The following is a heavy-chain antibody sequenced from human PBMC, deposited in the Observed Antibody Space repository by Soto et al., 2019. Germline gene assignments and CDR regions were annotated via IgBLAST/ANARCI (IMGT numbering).Heavy chain of an antibody. CDR1: GGSFSGYY. J-gene: IGHJ5*02. CDR2: INHSGST. V-gene: IGHV4-34*01. CDR3: ARAYSSSANWFDP. D-gene: IGHD6-6*01. Sequence: QVQLQQWGAGLLKPSETLSLTCAVYGGSFSGYYWSWIRQPPGKGLEWIGEINHSGSTNYNPSLKSRVTISVDTSKNQFSLKLSSVTAADTAVYYCARAYSSSANWFDPWGQGTLVTVSS.